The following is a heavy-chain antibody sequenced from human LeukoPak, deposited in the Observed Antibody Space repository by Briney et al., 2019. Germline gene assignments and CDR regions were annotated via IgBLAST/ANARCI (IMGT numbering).Heavy chain of an antibody. CDR3: ASYGDALDY. J-gene: IGHJ4*02. CDR1: GYTFTSYG. D-gene: IGHD4-17*01. Sequence: ASVKVSCKASGYTFTSYGISWVRQAPGQGLEWMGWICAYNGNTNYAQKRQGRVTMTTDTSTSTAYIELRGLRSDDTAVYYCASYGDALDYWGQGTLVTVSS. CDR2: ICAYNGNT. V-gene: IGHV1-18*01.